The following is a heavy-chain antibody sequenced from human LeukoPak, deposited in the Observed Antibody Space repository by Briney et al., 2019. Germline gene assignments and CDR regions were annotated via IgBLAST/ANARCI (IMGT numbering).Heavy chain of an antibody. D-gene: IGHD4-17*01. Sequence: ASVKVSCKTSGYTFTSYYIHWVRQAPGQGLEWMGWINPNTDGTQYAQKFQGRFTMTSDTSLTTAYMELSGLTSDDTAVYFCARDPATVSTLIDYWGQGTWVTVSS. V-gene: IGHV1-2*02. CDR3: ARDPATVSTLIDY. CDR2: INPNTDGT. J-gene: IGHJ4*02. CDR1: GYTFTSYY.